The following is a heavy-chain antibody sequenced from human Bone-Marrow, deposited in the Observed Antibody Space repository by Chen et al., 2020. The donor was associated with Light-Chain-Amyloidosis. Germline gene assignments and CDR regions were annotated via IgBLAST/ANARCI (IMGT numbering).Heavy chain of an antibody. J-gene: IGHJ4*02. D-gene: IGHD6-13*01. CDR3: AREIRLATPAAVTPDY. CDR1: GDSIRGTNYY. V-gene: IGHV4-39*07. Sequence: QLQLQESGPGLVKPSETLSLTCTVSGDSIRGTNYYWGWIRQPPGEGLEWIGTISYDGYTYYNPSLNSRVTISLDTSKNQVSLKLSSVTAADTAVYYCAREIRLATPAAVTPDYWGQGTLVTVSS. CDR2: ISYDGYT.